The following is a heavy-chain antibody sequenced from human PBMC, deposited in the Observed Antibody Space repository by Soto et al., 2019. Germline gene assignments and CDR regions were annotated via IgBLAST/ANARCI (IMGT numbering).Heavy chain of an antibody. Sequence: RPSCAASGLTFSSCALSWGRQAPGMGLEGVSAIGASGSTTYYADSMKGRFTISRDNSKNSLYLQMNSLRADDTAVYYCVKQGFGVLGQGGHRSTVSVSS. D-gene: IGHD3-3*01. V-gene: IGHV3-23*05. CDR3: VKQGFGVLGQ. CDR1: GLTFSSCA. CDR2: IGASGSTT. J-gene: IGHJ6*02.